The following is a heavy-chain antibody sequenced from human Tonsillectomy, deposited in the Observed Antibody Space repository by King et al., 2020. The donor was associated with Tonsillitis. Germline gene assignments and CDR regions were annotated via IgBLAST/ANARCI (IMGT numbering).Heavy chain of an antibody. D-gene: IGHD3-22*01. CDR3: ARDPYDSSAYYFGYFDL. V-gene: IGHV3-30-3*01. J-gene: IGHJ2*01. CDR2: ISYDGSNK. CDR1: GFTFRSFA. Sequence: VQLVESGGGVVQPGRSLRLSCAASGFTFRSFAMYWVRQAPGKGLEWVAFISYDGSNKHHADSVKGRFTISRDNSENTLHLQMNSLRAEDTAVYYCARDPYDSSAYYFGYFDLWGRGTLVTVSS.